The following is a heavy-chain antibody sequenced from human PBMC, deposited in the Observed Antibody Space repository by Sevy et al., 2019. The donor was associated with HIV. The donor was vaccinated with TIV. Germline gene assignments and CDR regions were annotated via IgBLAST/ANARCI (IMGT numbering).Heavy chain of an antibody. CDR3: ARGIKRGYCSGGSCYPVIDSDY. CDR2: INPNSGGT. J-gene: IGHJ4*02. CDR1: GYTFTGYY. V-gene: IGHV1-2*02. Sequence: ASVKVSCKASGYTFTGYYMHWVRQAPGQGLECMGWINPNSGGTNYAQKFQGRVTMTRDTSISTAYMELSRLRSDDTAVYYCARGIKRGYCSGGSCYPVIDSDYWGQGTLVTVSS. D-gene: IGHD2-15*01.